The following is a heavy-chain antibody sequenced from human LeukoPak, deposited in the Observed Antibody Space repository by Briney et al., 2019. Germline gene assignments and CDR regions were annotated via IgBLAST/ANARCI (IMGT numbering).Heavy chain of an antibody. D-gene: IGHD5-18*01. CDR3: ATDPRAMVTPFDY. Sequence: GGSLRLSCAASGFSFSSYEMRWARQAPGRGLGWVSGMSATAGSRYYGELVKGRFTISRENSKNTLYLQMNSLRAEHTAVLYCATDPRAMVTPFDYWGEGTLVTVSS. V-gene: IGHV3-23*01. J-gene: IGHJ4*02. CDR2: MSATAGSR. CDR1: GFSFSSYE.